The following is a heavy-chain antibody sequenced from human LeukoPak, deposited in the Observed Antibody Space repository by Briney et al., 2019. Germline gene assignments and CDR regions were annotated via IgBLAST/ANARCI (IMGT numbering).Heavy chain of an antibody. CDR2: ISYDGSNK. CDR3: ARDGVSYYFDY. CDR1: GFSLRTYW. Sequence: PGGSLRLSCAATGFSLRTYWMSWVRQAPGKGLEWVAVISYDGSNKYYADSVKGRFTISRDNSKNTLYLQMNSLRAEDTAVYYFARDGVSYYFDYWGQGTLVTVSS. J-gene: IGHJ4*02. D-gene: IGHD5/OR15-5a*01. V-gene: IGHV3-30*03.